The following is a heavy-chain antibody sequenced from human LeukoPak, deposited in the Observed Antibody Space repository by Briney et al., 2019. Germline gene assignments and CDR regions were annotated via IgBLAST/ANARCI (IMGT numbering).Heavy chain of an antibody. CDR3: ARLHYDSSGNYYFDY. CDR1: GCSISGDY. CDR2: IYYNGIT. V-gene: IGHV4-59*01. J-gene: IGHJ4*02. D-gene: IGHD3-22*01. Sequence: SETLSLTCTVSGCSISGDYWSWIRQPPGKGLEWIGHIYYNGITNYNPSLKSRVIMSVDTSKTHLSLRLSSVTAADTAVYYCARLHYDSSGNYYFDYWGQGTLVTVSS.